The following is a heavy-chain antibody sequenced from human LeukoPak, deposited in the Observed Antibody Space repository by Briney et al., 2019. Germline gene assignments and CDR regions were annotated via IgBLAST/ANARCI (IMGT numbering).Heavy chain of an antibody. V-gene: IGHV3-48*04. CDR1: GFTFSSYG. D-gene: IGHD3-10*02. J-gene: IGHJ6*04. CDR2: ISSSGSTI. Sequence: PGGSLRLSCAAFGFTFSSYGMNSVRQAPGKGLEWVSYISSSGSTIYYADSVKGRFTISRDNAKNSLYLQMNSLRAEDTAVYYCAELGITMIGGVWGKGTTVTISS. CDR3: AELGITMIGGV.